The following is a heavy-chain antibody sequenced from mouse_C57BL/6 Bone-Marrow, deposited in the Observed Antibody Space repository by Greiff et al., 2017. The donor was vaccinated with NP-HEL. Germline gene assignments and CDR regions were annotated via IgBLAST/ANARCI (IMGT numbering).Heavy chain of an antibody. CDR1: GFTFSDYY. V-gene: IGHV5-16*01. J-gene: IGHJ4*01. D-gene: IGHD1-1*01. CDR2: INYDGSST. CDR3: AREGYYYGSSYRNYAMDY. Sequence: EVKLMESEGGLVQPGSSMKLSCTASGFTFSDYYMAWVRQVPEKGLEWVANINYDGSSTYYLDSLKSRFIISRDNAKNILYLQMSSLKSEDTATYYCAREGYYYGSSYRNYAMDYWGQGTSVTVSS.